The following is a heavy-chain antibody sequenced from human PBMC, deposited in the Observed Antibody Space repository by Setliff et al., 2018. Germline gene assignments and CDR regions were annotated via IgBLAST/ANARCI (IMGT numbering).Heavy chain of an antibody. CDR2: ISAYTGNT. Sequence: ASVKVSCKASGYTFTNYGISWVRQASGQGLEWMGWISAYTGNTYSAQKFQGGLTMTTDTSTTTAYMELRSLRSDDTAVYYCSRLVRYCTRTSCQRASGDDYWGQGTLVTVSS. CDR1: GYTFTNYG. D-gene: IGHD2-2*01. J-gene: IGHJ4*02. CDR3: SRLVRYCTRTSCQRASGDDY. V-gene: IGHV1-18*01.